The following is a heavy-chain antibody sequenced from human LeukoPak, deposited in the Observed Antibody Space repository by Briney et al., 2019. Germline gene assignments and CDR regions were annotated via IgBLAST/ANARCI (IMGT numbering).Heavy chain of an antibody. V-gene: IGHV4-39*01. J-gene: IGHJ5*02. CDR1: GGSISSNSYY. D-gene: IGHD2-2*01. CDR2: IYYSGST. Sequence: SETLSLTCTVSGGSISSNSYYWGWIRQPPGKGLEWIGSIYYSGSTYYNPSLKSRVTISVDTSKNQFSLKLSSVTAADTAVYYCASGVVPAAENPRNWFDPWGQGTLVTVSS. CDR3: ASGVVPAAENPRNWFDP.